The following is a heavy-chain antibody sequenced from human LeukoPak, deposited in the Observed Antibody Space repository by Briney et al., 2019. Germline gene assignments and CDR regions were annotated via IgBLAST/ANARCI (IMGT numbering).Heavy chain of an antibody. J-gene: IGHJ4*02. CDR3: ARDSKEYYFDY. CDR2: ISYDGSNK. Sequence: PGGSLRLSCAASGFTFSSYAMHWVRQAPGRGLEWVAVISYDGSNKYYADSVKGRFTISRDNSKNTLYLQMNSLRAEDTAVYYCARDSKEYYFDYWGQGTLVTVSS. V-gene: IGHV3-30*04. CDR1: GFTFSSYA.